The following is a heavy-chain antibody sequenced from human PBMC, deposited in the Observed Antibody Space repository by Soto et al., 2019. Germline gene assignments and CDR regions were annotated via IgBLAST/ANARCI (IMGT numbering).Heavy chain of an antibody. CDR3: ARDRCYDGTCYSASDS. D-gene: IGHD2-15*01. CDR2: ISTTSFTI. Sequence: GGSLRHSCAASGFRFSTYNMDWVRQAPGKGPEWIAHISTTSFTIYYADSVKGRFTISRDNDRNSLYLEMNSLRDEDTAVYYCARDRCYDGTCYSASDSWGQGTLVTVSS. CDR1: GFRFSTYN. V-gene: IGHV3-48*02. J-gene: IGHJ5*01.